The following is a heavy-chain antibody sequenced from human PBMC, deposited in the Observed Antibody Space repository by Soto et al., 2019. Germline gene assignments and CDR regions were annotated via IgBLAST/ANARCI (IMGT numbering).Heavy chain of an antibody. D-gene: IGHD2-21*01. CDR3: VRGGGGGMFEH. CDR1: GFPFNDYY. CDR2: ISPKSTFR. V-gene: IGHV3-11*06. J-gene: IGHJ4*02. Sequence: LRLSCATSGFPFNDYYMTWIRQAPGKGLEWLSHISPKSTFRNYADSVKGRFTISRDNTESSLFLQMNSLGVDDTAVYSCVRGGGGGMFEHWGQGVLVTVSS.